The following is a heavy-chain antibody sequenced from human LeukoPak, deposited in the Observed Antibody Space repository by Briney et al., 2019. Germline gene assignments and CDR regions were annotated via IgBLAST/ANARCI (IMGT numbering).Heavy chain of an antibody. CDR2: IYFSGST. V-gene: IGHV4-59*13. Sequence: PSETLSLTCTVSGGSIGGYYWSWIRQPPGKGLEWIGYIYFSGSTTYNPSPKSRVTISVDSSKNQFSLMLSSVTAADTAVYYCARGGSYGPPNFDYWGQGTLVTVSS. J-gene: IGHJ4*02. D-gene: IGHD3-16*01. CDR1: GGSIGGYY. CDR3: ARGGSYGPPNFDY.